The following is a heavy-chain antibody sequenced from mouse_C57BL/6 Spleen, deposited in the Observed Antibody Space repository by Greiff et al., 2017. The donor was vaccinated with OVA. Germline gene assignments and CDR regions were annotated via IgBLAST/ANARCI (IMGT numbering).Heavy chain of an antibody. Sequence: QVQLQQPGAELVRPGSSVKISCKASGYAFSSYWMNWVKQRPGKGLEWIGQIYPRDGDTNYNGKFKGKATLTVDKSSSTAYLQLSSLTSEDSAVYFYARGYYSKGCFDVWGQGTTLTVSS. CDR2: IYPRDGDT. V-gene: IGHV1-80*01. J-gene: IGHJ1*01. D-gene: IGHD2-5*01. CDR1: GYAFSSYW. CDR3: ARGYYSKGCFDV.